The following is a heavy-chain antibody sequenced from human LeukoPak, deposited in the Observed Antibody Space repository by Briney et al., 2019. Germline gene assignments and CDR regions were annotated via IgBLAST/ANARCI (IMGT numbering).Heavy chain of an antibody. J-gene: IGHJ4*02. D-gene: IGHD2-2*01. V-gene: IGHV4-30-2*01. CDR1: GGSISSGGYS. CDR2: IYHSGST. Sequence: SETLSLTCAVSGGSISSGGYSWSWIRQPPGKGLEWIGYIYHSGSTYYNPSLKSRVTISVDRSKNQFSLKLSSVTAADTAVYYCARAGWPAAMAFDYWGQGTLVTVSS. CDR3: ARAGWPAAMAFDY.